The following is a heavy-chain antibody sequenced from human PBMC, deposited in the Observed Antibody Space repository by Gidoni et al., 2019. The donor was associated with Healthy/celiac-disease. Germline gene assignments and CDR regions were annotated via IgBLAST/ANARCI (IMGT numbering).Heavy chain of an antibody. CDR1: GGTFSSYA. D-gene: IGHD3-10*01. Sequence: QVPLVQSGAEVKKPGSSVKVSCKASGGTFSSYAISWVRQAPGQGLEWMGGIIPILGTANYAQKFQGRVTITADESTSTAYMELSSLRSEDTAVYYCARDRGEYGSGSPLYYGMDVWGQGTTVTVSS. CDR3: ARDRGEYGSGSPLYYGMDV. CDR2: IIPILGTA. J-gene: IGHJ6*02. V-gene: IGHV1-69*01.